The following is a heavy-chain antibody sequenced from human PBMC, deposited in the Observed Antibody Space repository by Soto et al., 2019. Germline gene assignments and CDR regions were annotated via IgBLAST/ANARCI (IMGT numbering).Heavy chain of an antibody. J-gene: IGHJ6*02. CDR3: AKGREFDILTGYPLNYYYGMDV. V-gene: IGHV3-23*01. Sequence: PGGSLRLSCAASGLTFSSFAMSWVRQAPGKGLEWVSGISGSGGSTYHADSVKGRFTISRDNTLYLQMNSLRAEDTAVYYCAKGREFDILTGYPLNYYYGMDVWGQGTTVTVSS. CDR2: ISGSGGST. D-gene: IGHD3-9*01. CDR1: GLTFSSFA.